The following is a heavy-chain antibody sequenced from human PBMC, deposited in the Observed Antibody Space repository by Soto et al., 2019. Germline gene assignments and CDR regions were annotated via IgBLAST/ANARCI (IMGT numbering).Heavy chain of an antibody. CDR2: FDPEDGET. Sequence: GASVKVSCKVSGYTLTELSMHWVRQAPGKGLEWMGGFDPEDGETIYAQKFQGRVTMTEDTSTDTAYMELSSLRSEDTAVYYCATMPRENDLRGYYYYGMDVWGQGTTVTVSS. CDR3: ATMPRENDLRGYYYYGMDV. CDR1: GYTLTELS. D-gene: IGHD3-16*01. J-gene: IGHJ6*02. V-gene: IGHV1-24*01.